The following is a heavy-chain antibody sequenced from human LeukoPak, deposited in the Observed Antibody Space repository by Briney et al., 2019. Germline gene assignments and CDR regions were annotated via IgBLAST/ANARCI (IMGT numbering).Heavy chain of an antibody. CDR2: ISSSGSTI. D-gene: IGHD3-22*01. V-gene: IGHV3-11*04. CDR1: GFTFSDYY. Sequence: PGGSLRLSCVASGFTFSDYYMSWIRQAPGKGLEWVSYISSSGSTIHYADSVKGRFTISRDNAKNSLYLQMNSLRAEDTAVYYCARRPYYYDSLDYWGQGTLVTVSS. CDR3: ARRPYYYDSLDY. J-gene: IGHJ4*02.